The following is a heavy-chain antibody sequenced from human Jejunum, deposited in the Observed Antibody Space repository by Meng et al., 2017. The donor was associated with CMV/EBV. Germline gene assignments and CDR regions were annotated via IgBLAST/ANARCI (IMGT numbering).Heavy chain of an antibody. CDR1: GYSVIDFY. CDR2: INSVSGDT. V-gene: IGHV1-2*02. Sequence: GYSVIDFYMHWVRQAPGKGLEWMGWINSVSGDTRSAQKFEGRVTMSRDTSISTSYMEVNSLKSDDTAIYYCARGAKGYGSGPLDYWGQGTPVTVSS. J-gene: IGHJ4*02. CDR3: ARGAKGYGSGPLDY. D-gene: IGHD3-10*01.